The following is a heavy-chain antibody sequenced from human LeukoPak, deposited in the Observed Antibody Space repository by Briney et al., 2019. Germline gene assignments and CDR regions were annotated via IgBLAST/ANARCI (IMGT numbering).Heavy chain of an antibody. CDR2: IYYSGST. J-gene: IGHJ5*02. V-gene: IGHV4-30-4*08. D-gene: IGHD4-17*01. Sequence: SQTLSLTCTVSDGSISSGDYYWSWIRQPPGKGLEWIGYIYYSGSTYYNPSLKSRVTISVDTSKNQFSLKLSSVTAADTAVYYCARDGAGYGDYEGHWFDPWGQGTLVTVSS. CDR1: DGSISSGDYY. CDR3: ARDGAGYGDYEGHWFDP.